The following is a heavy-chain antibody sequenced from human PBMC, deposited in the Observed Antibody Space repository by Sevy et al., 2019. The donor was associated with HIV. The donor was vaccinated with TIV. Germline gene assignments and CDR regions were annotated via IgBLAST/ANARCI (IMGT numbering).Heavy chain of an antibody. J-gene: IGHJ4*02. CDR3: AHLPHYYSNYYFDY. V-gene: IGHV2-5*02. D-gene: IGHD3-10*01. Sequence: SGPTLVNPTQTLTLTCTFSGFSLTTTGVGVGWIRQPPGKALEYLAVIYWDDDKRYSPSLRSRLTITKDTSKNQVVLSMANVDPVETATYYCAHLPHYYSNYYFDYWGQGTLVTVSS. CDR1: GFSLTTTGVG. CDR2: IYWDDDK.